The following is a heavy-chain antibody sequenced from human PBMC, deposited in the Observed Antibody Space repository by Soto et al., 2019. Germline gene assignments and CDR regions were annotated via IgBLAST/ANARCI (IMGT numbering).Heavy chain of an antibody. V-gene: IGHV3-30-3*01. D-gene: IGHD6-6*01. Sequence: GGSLSLSCAASEFTFSSYPMHWARQAPGKGLEWVAVISYDGSNKYYADSVKGRFTISRDNSKNTLYLQMNSLRAEDTAVYYCARTRNPYSSSSYFDYWGQGTLVTVSS. J-gene: IGHJ4*02. CDR3: ARTRNPYSSSSYFDY. CDR1: EFTFSSYP. CDR2: ISYDGSNK.